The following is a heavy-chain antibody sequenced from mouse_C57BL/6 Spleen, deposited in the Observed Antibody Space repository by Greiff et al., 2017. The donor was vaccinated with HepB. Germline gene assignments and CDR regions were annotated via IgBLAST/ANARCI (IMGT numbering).Heavy chain of an antibody. D-gene: IGHD2-5*01. CDR2: IYYSGTI. CDR1: GISITTGNYR. V-gene: IGHV3-5*01. CDR3: ARYSNYERYFDV. J-gene: IGHJ1*03. Sequence: VQLQQSGPGLVKPSQTVFLTCTVTGISITTGNYRWSWIRQFPGNKLEWIGYIYYSGTITYNPSLTSRTTITRDTPKNQFFLEMNSLTAEDTATYYCARYSNYERYFDVWGTGTTVTVSS.